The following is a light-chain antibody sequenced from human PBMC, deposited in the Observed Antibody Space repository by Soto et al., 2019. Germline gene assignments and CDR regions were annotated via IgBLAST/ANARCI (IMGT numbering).Light chain of an antibody. J-gene: IGLJ2*01. CDR3: AAWDDSLNVV. CDR1: SSKIGSNT. CDR2: SNN. Sequence: QSVLTQPPSASGTPGQRVTLSCSGSSSKIGSNTVNWYQQLPGTAPKLLIFSNNQRPSGFPDRFSRSKSGTSASLAISGLQSEDEADYYCAAWDDSLNVVFGGGTKVTVL. V-gene: IGLV1-44*01.